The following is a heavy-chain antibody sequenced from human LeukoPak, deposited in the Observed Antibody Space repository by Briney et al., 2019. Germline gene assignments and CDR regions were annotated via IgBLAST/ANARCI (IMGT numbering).Heavy chain of an antibody. CDR2: IYYSGST. J-gene: IGHJ4*02. CDR1: GGSITNYY. D-gene: IGHD2-2*03. V-gene: IGHV4-59*01. Sequence: SETLSLTCTVSGGSITNYYWNWIRQPPGKGLELIGHIYYSGSTYYNPSLKSRVTISVDTSKTQFSLTLSSVTAADTAVYYCASGYCSTTSCLHYWGQGTLVTVSS. CDR3: ASGYCSTTSCLHY.